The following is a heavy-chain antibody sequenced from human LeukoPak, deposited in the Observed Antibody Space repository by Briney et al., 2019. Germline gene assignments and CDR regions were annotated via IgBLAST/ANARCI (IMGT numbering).Heavy chain of an antibody. CDR3: ARVSAAGGFDY. J-gene: IGHJ4*02. CDR1: GFTFSNYA. Sequence: PGGSLRLSCAASGFTFSNYAMSWVRQAPGKGLEWVSGISGSGGNTYYADSVKGRFTISRDNSKNTLYLQMNSLRAEDTAVYYCARVSAAGGFDYWGQGTLVTVSS. V-gene: IGHV3-23*01. D-gene: IGHD6-13*01. CDR2: ISGSGGNT.